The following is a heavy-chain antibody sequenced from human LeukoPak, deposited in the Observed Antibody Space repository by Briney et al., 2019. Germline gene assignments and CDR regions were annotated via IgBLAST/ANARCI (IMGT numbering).Heavy chain of an antibody. D-gene: IGHD1-14*01. V-gene: IGHV3-11*01. CDR1: GFTFSDYY. Sequence: GGSLRLSWAASGFTFSDYYMSWIRQAPGKGLEWVSYISSSGSTIYYADSVKGRFTISRDDAKNSLYLQMNSLRAEDTAVYYCAREETHHVYYGMDVWGQGTMVTVSS. CDR2: ISSSGSTI. CDR3: AREETHHVYYGMDV. J-gene: IGHJ6*02.